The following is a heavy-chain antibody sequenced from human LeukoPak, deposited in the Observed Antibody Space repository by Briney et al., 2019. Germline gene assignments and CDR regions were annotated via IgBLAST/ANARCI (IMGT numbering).Heavy chain of an antibody. J-gene: IGHJ5*02. Sequence: ASVKVSCKVSGYTLTELSMHWVRQAPGKGLEWMGWISAYNGNTNYAQKLQGRVTMTTDTSTSTAYMELRSLRSDDTAVYYCARAGSSGWYGGGDWFDPWGQGTLVTVSS. D-gene: IGHD6-19*01. CDR1: GYTLTELS. CDR3: ARAGSSGWYGGGDWFDP. CDR2: ISAYNGNT. V-gene: IGHV1-18*01.